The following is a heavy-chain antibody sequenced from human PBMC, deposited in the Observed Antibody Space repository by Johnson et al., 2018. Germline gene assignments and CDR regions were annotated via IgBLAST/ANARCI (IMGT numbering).Heavy chain of an antibody. D-gene: IGHD2-2*02. CDR1: GFTFSDYY. J-gene: IGHJ6*02. CDR2: ISSSGSAT. CDR3: ARGIALPVAIIHYYYGMDV. V-gene: IGHV3-11*01. Sequence: VQLVESGGGLVKPGGSLRLSCAASGFTFSDYYMTWVRQAPGKGLDWISYISSSGSATYYADSVKGRFTISRDNSKNTLYRQMHSLRAEDTAVYYCARGIALPVAIIHYYYGMDVWGQGTTVTVS.